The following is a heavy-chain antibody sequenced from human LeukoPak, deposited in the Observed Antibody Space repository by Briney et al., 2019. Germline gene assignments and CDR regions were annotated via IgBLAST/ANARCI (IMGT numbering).Heavy chain of an antibody. CDR3: ATTRQLGPYYYYYMDV. D-gene: IGHD6-6*01. CDR1: GYTLTELF. V-gene: IGHV1-24*01. CDR2: FDPEDGET. J-gene: IGHJ6*03. Sequence: GASVKVSCKVSGYTLTELFMHWVRQAPGKGLEWMGGFDPEDGETIYAQKFQGRVTMTEDTSTDTAYMELSSLRSEDTAVYYCATTRQLGPYYYYYMDVWGKGTTVTVSS.